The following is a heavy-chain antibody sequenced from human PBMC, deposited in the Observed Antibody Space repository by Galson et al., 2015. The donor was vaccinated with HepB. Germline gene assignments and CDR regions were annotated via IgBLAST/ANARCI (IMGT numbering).Heavy chain of an antibody. D-gene: IGHD6-13*01. CDR2: ISGSGGST. CDR1: GFTFSSYA. CDR3: AKDTKKSGTSYYGMDV. V-gene: IGHV3-23*01. Sequence: SLRLSCAASGFTFSSYAMSWVRQAPGKGLEWVSAISGSGGSTYYADSVKGRFTISRDNSKNTLYLQMNSLRAEDTAVYYCAKDTKKSGTSYYGMDVWGQGTTVTVSS. J-gene: IGHJ6*02.